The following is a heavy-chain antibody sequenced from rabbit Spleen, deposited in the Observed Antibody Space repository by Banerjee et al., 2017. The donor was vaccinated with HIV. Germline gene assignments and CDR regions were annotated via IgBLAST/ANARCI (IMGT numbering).Heavy chain of an antibody. V-gene: IGHV1S45*01. D-gene: IGHD2-1*01. CDR2: IYAGSSGST. Sequence: QEQLVESRGGLVKPEGSLKLSCTASGFSFSSNWICWVRQAPGKGLEWIACIYAGSSGSTYSATWAKGRFTISKTSSTTVTLQMTSLTAADTATYFCARGSATMTMVITGFYFDLWGPGTLVTVS. J-gene: IGHJ4*01. CDR1: GFSFSSNW. CDR3: ARGSATMTMVITGFYFDL.